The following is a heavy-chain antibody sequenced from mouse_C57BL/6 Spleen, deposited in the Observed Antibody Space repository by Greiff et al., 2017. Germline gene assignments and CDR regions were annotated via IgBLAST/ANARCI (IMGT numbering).Heavy chain of an antibody. J-gene: IGHJ2*01. CDR1: GYTFTSYW. CDR2: IDPSDSYT. D-gene: IGHD2-1*01. CDR3: ARCDGKYFDY. V-gene: IGHV1-50*01. Sequence: VQLQQPGAELVKPGASVKLSCKASGYTFTSYWMQWVKQRPGQGLEWIGEIDPSDSYTNYNQKFKGKATLTVDTSSSTAYMQLSSLTSEDSAVYYCARCDGKYFDYWGQGTTLTVSS.